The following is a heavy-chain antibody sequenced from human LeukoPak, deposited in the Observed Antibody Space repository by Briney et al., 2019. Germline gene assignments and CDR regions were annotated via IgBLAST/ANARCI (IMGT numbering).Heavy chain of an antibody. Sequence: SETLSLTCTVSGGSISSYYWSWIRQPPGKGLEWIGYIYYSGSTNNNPSLKSRVTISVDTSKNHFSLKLSSVTAADTAVYYCASIGLYYDSSGYLWNYWGQGTLVTVSS. CDR1: GGSISSYY. D-gene: IGHD3-22*01. V-gene: IGHV4-59*08. CDR2: IYYSGST. J-gene: IGHJ4*02. CDR3: ASIGLYYDSSGYLWNY.